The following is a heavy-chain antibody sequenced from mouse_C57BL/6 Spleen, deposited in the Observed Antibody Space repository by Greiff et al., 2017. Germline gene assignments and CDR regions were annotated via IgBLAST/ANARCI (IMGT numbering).Heavy chain of an antibody. V-gene: IGHV5-17*01. D-gene: IGHD1-1*01. CDR3: ARFHGTPYWYFDV. Sequence: VQLKESGGGLVKPGGSLKLSCAASGFTFSDYGMHWVRQAPEKGLGWVAYISSGSSTICYADTVKGRFTISRDNAKNTLFLQMTSLRSEDTAMYYCARFHGTPYWYFDVWGTGTTVTVSS. J-gene: IGHJ1*03. CDR1: GFTFSDYG. CDR2: ISSGSSTI.